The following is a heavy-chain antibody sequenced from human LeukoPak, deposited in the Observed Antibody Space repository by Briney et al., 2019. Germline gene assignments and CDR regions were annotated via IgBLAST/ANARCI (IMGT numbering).Heavy chain of an antibody. V-gene: IGHV1-18*01. CDR3: ARVRKPISNWFDP. J-gene: IGHJ5*02. CDR2: ISAYNGNT. Sequence: SVKVSCKASGYTFTSYGISWVRQAPGQGLEWVGWISAYNGNTNYAQKLQGRVTMTTDTSTSTAYMELRSLRSDDTAVYYCARVRKPISNWFDPWGQGTLVTVSS. CDR1: GYTFTSYG.